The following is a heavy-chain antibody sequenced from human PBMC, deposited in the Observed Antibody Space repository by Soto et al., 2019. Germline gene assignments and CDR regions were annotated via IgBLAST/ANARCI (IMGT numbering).Heavy chain of an antibody. CDR3: ARLPFRSYYGMDV. V-gene: IGHV4-34*01. CDR2: INHSGST. D-gene: IGHD2-15*01. CDR1: GGSSSGYY. J-gene: IGHJ6*02. Sequence: SETRSLTCAVDGGSSSGYYWGWSRQPPGRVRGWVGEINHSGSTNCNPSLKSRVTISVDTSKNQFSLKLSSVTAADTAVYYCARLPFRSYYGMDVWGQGTTVTVSS.